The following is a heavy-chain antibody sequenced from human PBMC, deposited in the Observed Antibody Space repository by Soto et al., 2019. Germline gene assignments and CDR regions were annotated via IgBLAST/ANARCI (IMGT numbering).Heavy chain of an antibody. CDR3: GRMRLTVTTADGMDV. J-gene: IGHJ6*02. CDR1: GGSFSGYY. D-gene: IGHD4-17*01. Sequence: PSETLSLTCAVYGGSFSGYYWSWIRQPPGKGLEWIGEINHSGSTNYNPSLKSRVTISVDTSKNQFSLKLSSVTAADTAVYYCGRMRLTVTTADGMDVWGQGTTVTVSS. CDR2: INHSGST. V-gene: IGHV4-34*01.